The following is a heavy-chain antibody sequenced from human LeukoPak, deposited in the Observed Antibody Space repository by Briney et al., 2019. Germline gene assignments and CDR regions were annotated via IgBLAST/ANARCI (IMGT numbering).Heavy chain of an antibody. CDR2: ISSSGSTI. D-gene: IGHD2-15*01. CDR1: GFTFSSYS. CDR3: ARDADIGDAFDI. Sequence: GGSLRLSCAASGFTFSSYSMNWVRQAPGKGLEWVSYISSSGSTIYYADSVKGRFTISRDNAKNSLYLQMNSLRAEDTAVYYCARDADIGDAFDIWGQGTMVTVSS. V-gene: IGHV3-48*04. J-gene: IGHJ3*02.